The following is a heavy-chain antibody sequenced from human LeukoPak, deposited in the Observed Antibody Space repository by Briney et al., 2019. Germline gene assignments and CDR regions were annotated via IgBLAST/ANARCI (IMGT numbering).Heavy chain of an antibody. J-gene: IGHJ4*02. CDR3: ARGVGSSWKLCDY. D-gene: IGHD6-13*01. CDR1: GFTFSSYG. Sequence: PGGSLRLSCAASGFTFSSYGMHWVRQAPGKGLEWVAFIRYDGSNKYYADSVKGRFTISRDNSKNTLYLQMNSLRAEDTAVYYCARGVGSSWKLCDYWGQGTLVTVSS. V-gene: IGHV3-30*02. CDR2: IRYDGSNK.